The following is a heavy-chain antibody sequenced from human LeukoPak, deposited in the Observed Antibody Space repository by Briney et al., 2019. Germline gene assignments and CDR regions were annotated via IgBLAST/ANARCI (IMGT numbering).Heavy chain of an antibody. D-gene: IGHD5-18*01. CDR2: ISWNSDTI. V-gene: IGHV3-9*01. J-gene: IGHJ4*02. Sequence: GGSLRLSCAASGFTFDDYAMHWVRQAPGKGLEWVSGISWNSDTIGYADSVKGRFTISRDNAKNSLYLQMNSLRAEDTALYYCAKERIVGGYRYGPFDHWGQGTLVTVSS. CDR1: GFTFDDYA. CDR3: AKERIVGGYRYGPFDH.